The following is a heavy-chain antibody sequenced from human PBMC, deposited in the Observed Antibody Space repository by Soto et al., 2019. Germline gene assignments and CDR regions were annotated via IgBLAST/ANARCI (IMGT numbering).Heavy chain of an antibody. CDR3: ARDTGVGIAARRLGLFDY. CDR1: GFTFSSYA. CDR2: ISYDGSNK. J-gene: IGHJ4*02. D-gene: IGHD6-6*01. V-gene: IGHV3-30-3*01. Sequence: ESGGGVVQPGRSLRLSCAASGFTFSSYAMHWVRQAPGKGLEWVAVISYDGSNKYYADSVKGRFTISRDNSKNTLYLQMNSLRAEDTAVYYCARDTGVGIAARRLGLFDYWGQGTLVTVSS.